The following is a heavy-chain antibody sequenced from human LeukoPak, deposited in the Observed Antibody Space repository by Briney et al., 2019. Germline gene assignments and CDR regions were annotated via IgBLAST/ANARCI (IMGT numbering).Heavy chain of an antibody. V-gene: IGHV3-15*01. Sequence: GVSLRLSCAASGFTFSNAWMSWVRQAPGKGREWVGRIKSKTDGGTTEYGAPVKGRFTISRDDSKNTLYVQMNSLKTEDTAVYYCTTEGSSAWYDYWGQGTLVTVSS. CDR1: GFTFSNAW. J-gene: IGHJ4*02. CDR3: TTEGSSAWYDY. D-gene: IGHD6-19*01. CDR2: IKSKTDGGTT.